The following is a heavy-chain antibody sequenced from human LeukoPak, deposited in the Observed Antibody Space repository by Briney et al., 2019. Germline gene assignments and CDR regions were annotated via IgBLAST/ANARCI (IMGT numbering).Heavy chain of an antibody. V-gene: IGHV3-21*01. CDR2: ISSSSSYT. Sequence: GGSLRLSCAASGFTFSSYSMNWVRQAPGKGLEWVSSISSSSSYTYYADSVKGRFTISRDNAKNSLYLQMNSLRAEDTAVYHCARDKDYGDYTLDYWGQGTLVTVSS. D-gene: IGHD4-17*01. CDR3: ARDKDYGDYTLDY. CDR1: GFTFSSYS. J-gene: IGHJ4*02.